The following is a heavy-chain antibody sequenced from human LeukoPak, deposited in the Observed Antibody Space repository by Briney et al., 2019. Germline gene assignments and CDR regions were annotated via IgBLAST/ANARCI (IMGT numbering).Heavy chain of an antibody. CDR3: ARDNPLGGWKFDY. D-gene: IGHD1-1*01. CDR2: IYYSGST. Sequence: SETLSLTCTVSGGSISSGGYSWSWIRQHPGKGLEWIGYIYYSGSTYYNPSLKSRVTISVDTSKNQFSLKLSSVTAADTAVYYCARDNPLGGWKFDYCGQGTLVTVSS. CDR1: GGSISSGGYS. V-gene: IGHV4-31*03. J-gene: IGHJ4*02.